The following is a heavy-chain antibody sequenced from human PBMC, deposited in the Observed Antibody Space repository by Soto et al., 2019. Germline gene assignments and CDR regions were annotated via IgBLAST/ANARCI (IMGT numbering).Heavy chain of an antibody. CDR2: IIPILGIA. Sequence: SVKVSCKASGGTFSSYTISWVRQAPGQGLEWMGRIIPILGIANYAQKFQGRVTITADKSTSTAYMELSSLRSEDTAVYYCARGGVTMIVSDAFDTWGQGTMVTVS. CDR3: ARGGVTMIVSDAFDT. V-gene: IGHV1-69*02. D-gene: IGHD3-22*01. J-gene: IGHJ3*02. CDR1: GGTFSSYT.